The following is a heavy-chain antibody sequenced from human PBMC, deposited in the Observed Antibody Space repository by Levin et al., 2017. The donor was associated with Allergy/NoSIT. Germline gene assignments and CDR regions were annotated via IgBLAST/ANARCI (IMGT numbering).Heavy chain of an antibody. CDR3: ARDREQWLALDY. CDR2: ISGSGGGT. J-gene: IGHJ4*02. Sequence: GESLKISCAASGFTFSSYTMNWVRQAPGKGLEWVSAISGSGGGTYYADSVKGRFTISRDNSKNMLYLQMNSLRAEDTAVYYCARDREQWLALDYWGQGTLVTVSS. CDR1: GFTFSSYT. V-gene: IGHV3-23*01. D-gene: IGHD6-19*01.